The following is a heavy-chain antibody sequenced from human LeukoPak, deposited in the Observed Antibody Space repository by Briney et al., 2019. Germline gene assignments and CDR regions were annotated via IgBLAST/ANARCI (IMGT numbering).Heavy chain of an antibody. CDR2: ISYDGSNK. V-gene: IGHV3-30-3*01. J-gene: IGHJ4*02. CDR3: AKGPYYDFWSGYYTNFDY. Sequence: PGGSLRLSCAASGFTFSSYAMHWVRQAPGKGLEWVAVISYDGSNKYYADSVKGRFTISRDNSKNTLYLQMNSLRAEDTAVYYCAKGPYYDFWSGYYTNFDYWGQGTLVTVSS. CDR1: GFTFSSYA. D-gene: IGHD3-3*01.